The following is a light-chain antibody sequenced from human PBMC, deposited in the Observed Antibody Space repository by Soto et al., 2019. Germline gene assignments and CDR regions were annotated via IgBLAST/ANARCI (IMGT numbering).Light chain of an antibody. CDR1: QSISSW. J-gene: IGKJ1*01. CDR2: KAS. V-gene: IGKV1-5*03. Sequence: DIQMTQSPSTLSASVGDRVTITCRASQSISSWLAWYQQKPGKAPKLLIYKASTLKSGVPSRFSGSGSGTEFTLTISSLQPDDFATYYCQHSNSYSEAFAQGTKVDIK. CDR3: QHSNSYSEA.